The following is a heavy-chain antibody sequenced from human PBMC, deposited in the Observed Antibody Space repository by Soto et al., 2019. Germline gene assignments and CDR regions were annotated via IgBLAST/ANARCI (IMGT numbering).Heavy chain of an antibody. Sequence: QVQLQESGPGLVKPSETLSLTCTVSGGSISSYYWSWIRQPPGKGLEWIGYIYYSGRTNYNPSLQRRAPXSXDXXKNQFSLKLSSVTAADTAVYYCARGYCSSTICYIWDNWFDPWGQGTLVTVSS. CDR3: ARGYCSSTICYIWDNWFDP. CDR1: GGSISSYY. V-gene: IGHV4-59*01. CDR2: IYYSGRT. J-gene: IGHJ5*02. D-gene: IGHD2-2*02.